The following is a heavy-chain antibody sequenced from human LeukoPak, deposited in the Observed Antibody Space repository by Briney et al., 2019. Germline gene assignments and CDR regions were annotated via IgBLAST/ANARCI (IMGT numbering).Heavy chain of an antibody. J-gene: IGHJ3*02. D-gene: IGHD3-22*01. CDR3: ANDGAYYDSSTDAFDI. CDR1: GFTFSSYG. Sequence: GGSLRLSCAASGFTFSSYGMSWVRQAPGKGLEWVSAISGSGGSTYYADSVKGRFTISRDNSKNTLYLQMNSLRAEDTAVYYCANDGAYYDSSTDAFDIWSQGTMVTVSS. V-gene: IGHV3-23*01. CDR2: ISGSGGST.